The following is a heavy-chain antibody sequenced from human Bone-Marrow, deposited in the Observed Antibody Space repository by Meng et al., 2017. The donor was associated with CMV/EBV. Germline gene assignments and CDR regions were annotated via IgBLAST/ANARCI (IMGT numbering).Heavy chain of an antibody. D-gene: IGHD6-19*01. CDR2: ISAYNGNT. Sequence: ASVKVSCKASGYTFTSYGISWVRQAPGQGLEWMGWISAYNGNTNYAQKLQGRVTMTTDTSTSTAYMELRSLRSDDTAVYYCARMTSGSSAWYGSMDVCGQGTTVTVSS. CDR1: GYTFTSYG. V-gene: IGHV1-18*01. J-gene: IGHJ6*02. CDR3: ARMTSGSSAWYGSMDV.